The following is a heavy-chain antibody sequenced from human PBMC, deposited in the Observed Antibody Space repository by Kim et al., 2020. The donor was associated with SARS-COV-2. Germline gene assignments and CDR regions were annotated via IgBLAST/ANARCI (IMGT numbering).Heavy chain of an antibody. Sequence: SVKVSCKASGGTFSSYAISWVRQAPGQGLEWMGGIIPIFGTANYAQKFQGRVTITADESTSTAYMELSSLRSEDTAVYYCARAQNLKYYFDYWGQGTLVTVSS. CDR3: ARAQNLKYYFDY. J-gene: IGHJ4*02. V-gene: IGHV1-69*13. CDR2: IIPIFGTA. CDR1: GGTFSSYA.